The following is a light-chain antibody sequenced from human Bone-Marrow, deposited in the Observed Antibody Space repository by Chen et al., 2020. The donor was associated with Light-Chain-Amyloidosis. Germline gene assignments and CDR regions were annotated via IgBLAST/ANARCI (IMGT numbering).Light chain of an antibody. V-gene: IGLV2-14*01. CDR2: EVT. J-gene: IGLJ1*01. CDR3: SSYTITNTLV. Sequence: QSALTQPASVSGSPGQSITTSCTGTRSDVGGDNHVSWYQQHPDKAPKLMIYEVTNRPSWVPDRFSGSKSANTASLTISGLQTEDEADYFCSSYTITNTLVFGSGTRVTVL. CDR1: RSDVGGDNH.